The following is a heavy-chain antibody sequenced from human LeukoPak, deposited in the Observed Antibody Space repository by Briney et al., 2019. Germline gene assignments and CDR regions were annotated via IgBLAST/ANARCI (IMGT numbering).Heavy chain of an antibody. J-gene: IGHJ4*02. V-gene: IGHV1-46*01. CDR3: AVAPGDY. CDR2: INPSGGST. Sequence: ASVKVSCKASGYTFTGYYMHWVRQAPGQGLEWMGIINPSGGSTSYAQKFQGRVTLTRDTSISTVYMELTTLTSDDTALYYCAVAPGDYWGQGTLVSVSA. CDR1: GYTFTGYY. D-gene: IGHD2-21*01.